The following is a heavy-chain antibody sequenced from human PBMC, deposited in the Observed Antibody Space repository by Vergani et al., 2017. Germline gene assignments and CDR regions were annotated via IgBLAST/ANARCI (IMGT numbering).Heavy chain of an antibody. CDR3: ARVPREYCSSTSCRI. J-gene: IGHJ3*02. CDR2: ISSSISYI. V-gene: IGHV3-21*01. CDR1: GFTFSSSS. Sequence: EVQLVESGGGLVKPGGSLRLSCAASGFTFSSSSMNWVRQAPGKGLEWVSSISSSISYIYYADSVKGRFTISRDNAKNSLYLQMNSLRAEDTAVYYCARVPREYCSSTSCRIWREGTMVTVSS. D-gene: IGHD2-2*01.